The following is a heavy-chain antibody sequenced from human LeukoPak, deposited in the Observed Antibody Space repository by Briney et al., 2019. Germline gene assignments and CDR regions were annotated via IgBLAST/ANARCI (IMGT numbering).Heavy chain of an antibody. CDR3: ARGGRGSAAVVAPRSFDI. V-gene: IGHV3-53*01. CDR2: TYTGGNS. CDR1: GFTVSSTH. J-gene: IGHJ3*02. D-gene: IGHD3-22*01. Sequence: GGSLRLSCEASGFTVSSTHMVWVRQAPGKGLEWVSVTYTGGNSYYAGSVQGRFIISRDISKNTLYLQMNNLRAGDSALYYCARGGRGSAAVVAPRSFDIWGQGTMVTVSS.